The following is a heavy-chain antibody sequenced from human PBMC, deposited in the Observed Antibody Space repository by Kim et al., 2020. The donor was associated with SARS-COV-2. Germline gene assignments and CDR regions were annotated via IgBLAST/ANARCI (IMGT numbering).Heavy chain of an antibody. D-gene: IGHD2-15*01. Sequence: GGSLRLSCAASGFTFSSYSMNWVRQAPGKGLEWVSSISSSSSYIYYADSVKGRFTISRDNAKNSLYLQMNSLRAEDTAVYYCARDGGPPPQGGWSAFDIWGQGTMVTVSS. CDR2: ISSSSSYI. V-gene: IGHV3-21*01. CDR1: GFTFSSYS. CDR3: ARDGGPPPQGGWSAFDI. J-gene: IGHJ3*02.